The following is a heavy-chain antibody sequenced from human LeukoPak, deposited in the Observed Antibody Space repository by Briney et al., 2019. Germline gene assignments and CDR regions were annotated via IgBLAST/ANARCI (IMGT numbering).Heavy chain of an antibody. Sequence: GSSVKVSCEASGGTFNSYTINWVRQAPGQGLEWMGGIIPIFATTNYAQKFQGRVTITADESTSTAYMELSSLSSEDTAVYYCASGTVASMDIWGQGTMVTVSS. D-gene: IGHD5-12*01. V-gene: IGHV1-69*01. CDR2: IIPIFATT. J-gene: IGHJ3*02. CDR3: ASGTVASMDI. CDR1: GGTFNSYT.